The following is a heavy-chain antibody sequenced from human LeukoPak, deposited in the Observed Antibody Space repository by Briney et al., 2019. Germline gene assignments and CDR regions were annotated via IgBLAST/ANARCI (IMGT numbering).Heavy chain of an antibody. Sequence: PSETLSLTCAVYGGSFSGYYWSWIRQPPGKGLEWIGEINHSGSTNYNPSLKSRVTISVDTSKSQFSLKLSSVTAADTAVYYCARLQMVHLERGSLYSFDTWGRGTLVTVSS. J-gene: IGHJ4*02. V-gene: IGHV4-34*01. CDR2: INHSGST. CDR1: GGSFSGYY. CDR3: ARLQMVHLERGSLYSFDT. D-gene: IGHD1-1*01.